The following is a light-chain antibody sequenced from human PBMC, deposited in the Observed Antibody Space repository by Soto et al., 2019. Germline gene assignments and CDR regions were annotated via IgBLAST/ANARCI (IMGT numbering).Light chain of an antibody. J-gene: IGLJ2*01. V-gene: IGLV2-14*01. CDR2: DVD. CDR3: SSYTSSSTVV. Sequence: QSALTQPASVSGSPGQSITISCTGTSSDVGGYNYVSWYQQHPGKAPKLMIYDVDNRPSGVSNRFSGSKSGNTASLTISGLQADDEAYYYCSSYTSSSTVVFGGGTKLTVL. CDR1: SSDVGGYNY.